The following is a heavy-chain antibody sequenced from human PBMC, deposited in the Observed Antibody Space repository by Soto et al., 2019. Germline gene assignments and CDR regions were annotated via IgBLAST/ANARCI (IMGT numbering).Heavy chain of an antibody. J-gene: IGHJ4*02. CDR1: GGSISSGGYY. V-gene: IGHV4-31*03. CDR2: IYYSGST. Sequence: SETLSLTCTVSGGSISSGGYYWSWIRHHPGKGLEWIGYIYYSGSTYYNPSLKSRVTISVDTSKNQFSLKLSSVTAADTAVYYCARGLGYSYGFWGQGTLVTVSS. CDR3: ARGLGYSYGF. D-gene: IGHD5-18*01.